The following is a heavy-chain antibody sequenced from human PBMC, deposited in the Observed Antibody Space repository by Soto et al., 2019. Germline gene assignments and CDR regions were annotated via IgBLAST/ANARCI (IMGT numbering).Heavy chain of an antibody. J-gene: IGHJ5*02. CDR1: GYTFTSYY. D-gene: IGHD3-10*01. CDR3: ARDSSPIWYYYGSEGSNWFDP. Sequence: ASVKVSCKASGYTFTSYYMHWVRQAPGQGPEWMGIINPSGGSTSYAQKFQGRVTMTRDTSTSTVYMELSSLRSEDTAVYYCARDSSPIWYYYGSEGSNWFDPWGQGTLVTVSS. CDR2: INPSGGST. V-gene: IGHV1-46*01.